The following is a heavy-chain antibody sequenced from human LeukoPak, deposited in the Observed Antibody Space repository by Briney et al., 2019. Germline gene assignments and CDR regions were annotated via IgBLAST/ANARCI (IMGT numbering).Heavy chain of an antibody. V-gene: IGHV3-74*01. J-gene: IGHJ5*02. D-gene: IGHD3-22*01. CDR3: ARGLGYYDSSGYLNWFDP. Sequence: GGSLRLSCAASGFTFSSYWMHWVRQAPGKGLVWVSRINSDGSSTSYADSVKGRFTISRDNAKNTLYLQMNSLRAEDTAVYYCARGLGYYDSSGYLNWFDPWGQGTLVTVSS. CDR1: GFTFSSYW. CDR2: INSDGSST.